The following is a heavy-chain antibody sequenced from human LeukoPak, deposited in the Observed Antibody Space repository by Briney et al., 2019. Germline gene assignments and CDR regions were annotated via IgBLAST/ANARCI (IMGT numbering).Heavy chain of an antibody. CDR2: ISVSGGSI. V-gene: IGHV3-23*01. CDR3: AKGRFYFDY. Sequence: GGSLRLSCAASGFTFSSYAMSWVRQAPGKGLEWVSSISVSGGSIYYADSVKGRFTISRDDSKNTLYLQMNSLRAEDTAVYYCAKGRFYFDYWGQGTLVTVSS. J-gene: IGHJ4*02. CDR1: GFTFSSYA.